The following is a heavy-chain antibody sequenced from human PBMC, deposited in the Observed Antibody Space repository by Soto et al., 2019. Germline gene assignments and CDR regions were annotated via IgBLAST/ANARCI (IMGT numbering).Heavy chain of an antibody. CDR3: ARGVQESSESTGVYQEEY. D-gene: IGHD2-8*01. V-gene: IGHV3-21*04. Sequence: EVELVESGGGLVKPGGSVRLSCVASGFTFSNFEVHWMRLVPGKGLEWVSSIRGSSKYIYYADAVKGRFTITRDNPRDPMYLQMNSLRAEDTALYPCARGVQESSESTGVYQEEYWGQGSLVTVSS. CDR2: IRGSSKYI. J-gene: IGHJ4*02. CDR1: GFTFSNFE.